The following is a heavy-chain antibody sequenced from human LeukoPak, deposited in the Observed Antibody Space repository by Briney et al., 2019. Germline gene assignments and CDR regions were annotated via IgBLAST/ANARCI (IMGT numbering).Heavy chain of an antibody. D-gene: IGHD5-24*01. CDR2: IDYRGDT. CDR3: ARGATISETGYFDF. V-gene: IGHV4-34*01. CDR1: GGSFSRFY. J-gene: IGHJ4*03. Sequence: SETLSLTCAVYGGSFSRFYWSWIRQSPGKGLEWIAEIDYRGDTNYNPSVKSRVTVSVDTSKNQFSLKVRSLSAADTAVYYCARGATISETGYFDFWGQGTLVTLSS.